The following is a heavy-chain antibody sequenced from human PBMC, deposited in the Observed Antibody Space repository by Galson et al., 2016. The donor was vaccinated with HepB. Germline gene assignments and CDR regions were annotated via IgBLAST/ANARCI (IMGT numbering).Heavy chain of an antibody. V-gene: IGHV4-31*03. Sequence: TLSLTCTVSGDSIDSRGYYWRWIRHHPERGLEWIGYINYNGYTYYNPSLKSRIDISRDTSKNQFSLSLKSVTAADTAVYYCARDLGFSGQLDFWGQGALVTVSS. J-gene: IGHJ4*02. CDR3: ARDLGFSGQLDF. CDR1: GDSIDSRGYY. D-gene: IGHD6-19*01. CDR2: INYNGYT.